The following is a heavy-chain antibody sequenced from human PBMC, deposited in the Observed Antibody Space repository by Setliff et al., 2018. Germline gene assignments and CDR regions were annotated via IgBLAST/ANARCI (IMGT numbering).Heavy chain of an antibody. J-gene: IGHJ6*02. V-gene: IGHV1-69*13. CDR2: IIPIFGTA. D-gene: IGHD4-17*01. CDR1: GGTFSSYA. Sequence: SVKVSCKASGGTFSSYAISWVRQAPGQGLEWMGGIIPIFGTANYAQKFQGRVTITADESTSTAYMELSSLRSEATAVYYCARDLIDPDYGDYLSFYYYGMDVWGQGTTVTVSS. CDR3: ARDLIDPDYGDYLSFYYYGMDV.